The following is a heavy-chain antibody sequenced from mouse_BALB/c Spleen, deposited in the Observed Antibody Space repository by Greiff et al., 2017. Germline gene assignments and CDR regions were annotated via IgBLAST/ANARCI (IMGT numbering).Heavy chain of an antibody. J-gene: IGHJ1*01. CDR1: GFDFSRYW. Sequence: EVKLVESGGGLVQPGGSLKLSCAASGFDFSRYWMSWVRQAPGKGLEWIGEINPDSSTINYTPSLKDKFIISRDNAKNTLYLQMSKVRSEDTALYYCARQIHYYGYWYFDVWGAGTTVTVSS. CDR2: INPDSSTI. CDR3: ARQIHYYGYWYFDV. D-gene: IGHD1-2*01. V-gene: IGHV4-1*02.